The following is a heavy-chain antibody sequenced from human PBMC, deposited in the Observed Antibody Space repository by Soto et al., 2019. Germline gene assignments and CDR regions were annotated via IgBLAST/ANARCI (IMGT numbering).Heavy chain of an antibody. CDR1: GFTFSSYW. CDR2: IKQDGSEK. J-gene: IGHJ6*03. V-gene: IGHV3-7*01. CDR3: ARDQGITIFGVVIPPSAYMDV. D-gene: IGHD3-3*01. Sequence: EVQLVESGGGLVQPGGSLRLSCAASGFTFSSYWMSWVRQAPGKGLEWVANIKQDGSEKYYVDSVKGRFTISRDNAKNSLYLQMNSLRAEDTAVYYCARDQGITIFGVVIPPSAYMDVWGKGTTVTVSS.